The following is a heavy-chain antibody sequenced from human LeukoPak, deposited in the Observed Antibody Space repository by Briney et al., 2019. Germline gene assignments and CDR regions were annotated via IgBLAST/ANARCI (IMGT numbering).Heavy chain of an antibody. CDR3: ADMSRDDY. D-gene: IGHD3-10*01. J-gene: IGHJ4*02. V-gene: IGHV3-21*06. CDR2: ISSNSRYI. CDR1: GFTFSTYS. Sequence: GGSLRLSCAASGFTFSTYSMNWVRQAPGKGLEWVSSISSNSRYIYYADSMRGRFTISRDNAKNSLYLQMNSLKPEDTAVYYCADMSRDDYWGQGTLVTVSS.